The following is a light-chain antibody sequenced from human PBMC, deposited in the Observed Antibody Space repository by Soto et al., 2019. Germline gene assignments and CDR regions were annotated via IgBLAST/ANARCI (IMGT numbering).Light chain of an antibody. CDR2: GAS. J-gene: IGKJ1*01. V-gene: IGKV3-20*01. Sequence: EIVLTQSPGTLSLSPGERATLSCRASQSISSGYLAWYQQKPGQAPRLLIYGASTRAAGIPDRFSASGSGTDFTLTISGLEPEDFAVYFCQQYVTSPRPFGQGTKVDIK. CDR3: QQYVTSPRP. CDR1: QSISSGY.